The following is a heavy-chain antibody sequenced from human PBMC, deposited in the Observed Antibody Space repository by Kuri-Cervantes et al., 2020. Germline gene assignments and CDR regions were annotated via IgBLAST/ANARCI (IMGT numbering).Heavy chain of an antibody. CDR2: ISYDGSNK. D-gene: IGHD6-19*01. Sequence: GESLKISCAASGFTFSSYGMHWVRQAPGKGLEWVAVISYDGSNKYYADSVKGRFTISRDDSKNTLYLQMNSLRVEDTAMYYCARPGVAGFNDYWGQGTLVTVSS. J-gene: IGHJ4*02. CDR1: GFTFSSYG. V-gene: IGHV3-30*03. CDR3: ARPGVAGFNDY.